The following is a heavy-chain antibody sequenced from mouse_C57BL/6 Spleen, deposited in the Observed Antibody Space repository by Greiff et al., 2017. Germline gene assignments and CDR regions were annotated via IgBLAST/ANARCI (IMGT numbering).Heavy chain of an antibody. CDR1: GYTFTSYW. V-gene: IGHV1-55*01. CDR3: ARGDYVGCIDY. Sequence: LQESGAELVKPGASVKMSCKASGYTFTSYWITWVKQRPGQGLEWIGDIYPGSGSTNYNEKFKRKATLTVDTSSSTAYMQLSSLTTEDSAVYYCARGDYVGCIDYWGQGTTLTVSS. CDR2: IYPGSGST. D-gene: IGHD3-3*01. J-gene: IGHJ2*01.